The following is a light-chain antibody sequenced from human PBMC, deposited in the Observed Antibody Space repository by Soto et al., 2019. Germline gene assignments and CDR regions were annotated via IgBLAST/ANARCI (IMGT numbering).Light chain of an antibody. CDR2: GNN. CDR1: SSNIGAGYD. CDR3: QSYDSSVSKVV. V-gene: IGLV1-40*01. J-gene: IGLJ2*01. Sequence: QSVLTQPPSVSGAPGQRVTISCTGSSSNIGAGYDVHWYQQLPGTAPKLLIYGNNNRPSGVPDRFSGSKSGTSASLAITGLQAEDEAGYYCQSYDSSVSKVVFGGGTKLTVL.